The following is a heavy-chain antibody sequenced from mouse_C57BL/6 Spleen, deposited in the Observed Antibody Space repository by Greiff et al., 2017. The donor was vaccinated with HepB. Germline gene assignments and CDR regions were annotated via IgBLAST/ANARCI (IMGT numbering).Heavy chain of an antibody. J-gene: IGHJ2*01. CDR1: GYAFSSSW. V-gene: IGHV1-82*01. CDR3: AREGRYFDY. Sequence: VQLQQSGPELVKPGASVKISCKASGYAFSSSWMNWVKQRPGKGLEWIGRIYPGDGDTNYNGKFKGKAILTADKSSSTAYMQLSSLTSEDSAVYFCAREGRYFDYWGQGTTLTVSS. CDR2: IYPGDGDT.